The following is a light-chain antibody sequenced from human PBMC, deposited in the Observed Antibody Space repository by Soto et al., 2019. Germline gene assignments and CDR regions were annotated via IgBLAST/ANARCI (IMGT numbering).Light chain of an antibody. V-gene: IGKV3-15*01. CDR3: QQYNNWLLT. J-gene: IGKJ4*01. Sequence: IVMAQSPATLSVSPGDRATFSCRASQNIRTNLAWYQQKPGQVPRLLIYGASTRATGVPARFSGSGSGTEFILTISSLQSEDFAIYYCQQYNNWLLTFGGGTKVDIK. CDR1: QNIRTN. CDR2: GAS.